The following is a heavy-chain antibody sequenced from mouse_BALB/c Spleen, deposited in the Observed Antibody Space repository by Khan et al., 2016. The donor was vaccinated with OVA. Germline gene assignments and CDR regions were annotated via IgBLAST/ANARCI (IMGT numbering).Heavy chain of an antibody. J-gene: IGHJ3*01. Sequence: QLSGAELARPGASVKMSCKASGYTFTTYTMHWVKQRPGQGLEWIGYINPSNGYTNYNQKFKDKSTLTADKSSSTAYMQLSSLTSDYSAVYYCAREGAYYRSDGCFSYWGQGTLVTVSA. CDR1: GYTFTTYT. D-gene: IGHD2-14*01. CDR2: INPSNGYT. CDR3: AREGAYYRSDGCFSY. V-gene: IGHV1-4*01.